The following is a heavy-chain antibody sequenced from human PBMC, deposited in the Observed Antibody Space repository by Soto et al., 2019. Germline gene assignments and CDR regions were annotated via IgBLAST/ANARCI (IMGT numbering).Heavy chain of an antibody. Sequence: PSETLSLTCSVSGDSISKTTSYWGWIRQPPGKGLEWIGTIYHSGSTYYNPSLMSRVTLSIDKSKNQFSLKLKSVTAADTAVYYCARRVGSCSGTSCNGWFDPWGQGTLVTVSS. CDR1: GDSISKTTSY. D-gene: IGHD2-2*01. CDR2: IYHSGST. CDR3: ARRVGSCSGTSCNGWFDP. J-gene: IGHJ5*02. V-gene: IGHV4-39*01.